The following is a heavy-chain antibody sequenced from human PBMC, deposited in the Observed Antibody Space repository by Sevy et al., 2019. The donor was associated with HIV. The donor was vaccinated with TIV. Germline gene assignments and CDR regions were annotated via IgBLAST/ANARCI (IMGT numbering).Heavy chain of an antibody. V-gene: IGHV3-7*01. Sequence: GGSLRLSCAASGFTFSSYWMSWVRQAPGKGLEWVANIKQDGSEKYYVDSVKGRFTISRENAKNSLYLQMNSLRAEDTAVYYCARSYTVYGDYFFNYWGQGTLVTVSS. CDR2: IKQDGSEK. CDR3: ARSYTVYGDYFFNY. CDR1: GFTFSSYW. J-gene: IGHJ4*02. D-gene: IGHD4-17*01.